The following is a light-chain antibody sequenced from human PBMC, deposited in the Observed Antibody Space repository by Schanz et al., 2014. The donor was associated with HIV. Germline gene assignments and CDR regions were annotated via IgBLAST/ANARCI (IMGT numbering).Light chain of an antibody. CDR2: EVS. CDR1: SSDIG. Sequence: QSALTQPPSASGSPGQSVAISCTGASSDIGVSWYQQYPGNAPKLMIYEVSQRPSGVPDRFSGSKSGNTASLTISGLQAEDEADYYCGSYTSSSTLVFGGGTKLTVL. V-gene: IGLV2-18*02. J-gene: IGLJ2*01. CDR3: GSYTSSSTLV.